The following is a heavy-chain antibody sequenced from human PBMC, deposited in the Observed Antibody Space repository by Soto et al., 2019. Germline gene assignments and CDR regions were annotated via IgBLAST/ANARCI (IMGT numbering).Heavy chain of an antibody. CDR3: AKDMKWGGMTTIHYFDS. CDR2: ISSNSDTI. CDR1: GFTADDYA. J-gene: IGHJ4*02. Sequence: EVQLVESGGGLVQPGRYLRLSCVASGFTADDYAMQWVRQAPGKGLEWVAGISSNSDTIDYADSVKSRFNISRDNAKTFMFLHMNRLTLVDTALYYCAKDMKWGGMTTIHYFDSWGQASLVTVSS. V-gene: IGHV3-9*02. D-gene: IGHD4-17*01.